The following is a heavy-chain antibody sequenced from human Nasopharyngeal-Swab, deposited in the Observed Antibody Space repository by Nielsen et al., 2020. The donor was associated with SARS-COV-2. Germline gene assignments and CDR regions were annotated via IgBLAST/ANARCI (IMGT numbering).Heavy chain of an antibody. CDR1: GYTFTNYA. CDR3: ARDGGNDFWSGYYSVGYPDVFDI. CDR2: INAGSGNT. Sequence: ASVKVSCKASGYTFTNYAMHWVRQAPGQSLEWMGWINAGSGNTKYSQNFQGRVTITRDTSASTAYMELSSLRSQDTAVYYCARDGGNDFWSGYYSVGYPDVFDIWGQGTMVTVFS. V-gene: IGHV1-3*01. J-gene: IGHJ3*02. D-gene: IGHD3-3*01.